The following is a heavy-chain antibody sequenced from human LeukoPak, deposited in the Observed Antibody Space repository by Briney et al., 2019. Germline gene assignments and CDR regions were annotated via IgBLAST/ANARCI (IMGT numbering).Heavy chain of an antibody. CDR1: GVSISSSRW. D-gene: IGHD6-13*01. Sequence: SGTLSLTCDVSGVSISSSRWWSWVRQPPGKGLEWIGEIFHSSGGTNYNPSLKSRVTISVDTSKNQFSLKLSSVTAADTAVYYCARRRAASSFDYWGQGTLVTVSS. J-gene: IGHJ4*02. CDR3: ARRRAASSFDY. V-gene: IGHV4-4*02. CDR2: IFHSSGGT.